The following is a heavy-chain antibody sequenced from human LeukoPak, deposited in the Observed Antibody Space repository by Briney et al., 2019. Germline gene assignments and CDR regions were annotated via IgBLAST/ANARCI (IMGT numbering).Heavy chain of an antibody. CDR1: RFTFSDYA. CDR3: AKDHPRWGYYYYYMDV. D-gene: IGHD2-21*01. CDR2: IEGDGYGA. V-gene: IGHV3-23*01. Sequence: PGGSLRLSCTASRFTFSDYAMSWVRQAPGKWLEWVSTIEGDGYGAHYADSVKGRFTISRDNSKNTLYLQMNSLRAEDTAVYYCAKDHPRWGYYYYYMDVWGKGTTVTVSS. J-gene: IGHJ6*03.